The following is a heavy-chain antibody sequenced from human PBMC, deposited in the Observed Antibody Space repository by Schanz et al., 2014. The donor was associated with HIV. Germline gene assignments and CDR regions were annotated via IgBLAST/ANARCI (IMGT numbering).Heavy chain of an antibody. CDR2: INGDGSST. CDR1: EFTFSNYW. D-gene: IGHD1-20*01. V-gene: IGHV3-74*01. J-gene: IGHJ6*02. Sequence: EVQLVESGGGLVQPGGSLRLSCAASEFTFSNYWMHWVRQAPGKGLVWVSRINGDGSSTAYADSVKGRFTISRDNAKNSLYLQMNSLRAEDTAVYYCARDKGDNWAGYYYYYGMDVWGQGTTVIVSS. CDR3: ARDKGDNWAGYYYYYGMDV.